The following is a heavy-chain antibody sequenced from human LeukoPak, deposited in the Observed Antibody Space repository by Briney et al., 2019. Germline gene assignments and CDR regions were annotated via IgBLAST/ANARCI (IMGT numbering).Heavy chain of an antibody. J-gene: IGHJ4*02. V-gene: IGHV3-48*04. CDR2: ISSTSSTI. CDR1: GFTFIGYS. D-gene: IGHD6-13*01. Sequence: GGSLRVSCAASGFTFIGYSMNWVRQAPGKGVEWISYISSTSSTIYYADSVKGRFTISRDNAKNSLYLQINSLRAEDTAVYYCARAVVTGSWTYYFDYWGQGTLVTVSS. CDR3: ARAVVTGSWTYYFDY.